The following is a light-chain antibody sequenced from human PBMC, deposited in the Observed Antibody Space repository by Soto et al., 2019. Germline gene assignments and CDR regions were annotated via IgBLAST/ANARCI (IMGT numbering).Light chain of an antibody. J-gene: IGLJ2*01. V-gene: IGLV2-14*01. CDR3: AAWDDSLRGVV. CDR2: EVT. Sequence: QSALTQPASVSGSPGQSITISCTGTSGDIGSYNRVSWYQQHPGKAPKLIIYEVTDRPSGVSNRFSGSKSGNTASLAISGLRSDDEADYYCAAWDDSLRGVVFGGGTKLTVL. CDR1: SGDIGSYNR.